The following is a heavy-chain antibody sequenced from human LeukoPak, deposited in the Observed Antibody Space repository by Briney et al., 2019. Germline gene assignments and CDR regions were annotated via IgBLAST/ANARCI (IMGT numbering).Heavy chain of an antibody. D-gene: IGHD3-9*01. CDR1: GGSINSGGYY. Sequence: SETLSLTCTVSGGSINSGGYYWSWIRQHPGKGLEWIGYIYYSGSTYYNPSLKSRVTISVDTSKNQFSLKLSSVTAANTAVYYCAKTYYDILTGYRPFDYWGQGTLVTVSS. J-gene: IGHJ4*02. CDR3: AKTYYDILTGYRPFDY. V-gene: IGHV4-31*03. CDR2: IYYSGST.